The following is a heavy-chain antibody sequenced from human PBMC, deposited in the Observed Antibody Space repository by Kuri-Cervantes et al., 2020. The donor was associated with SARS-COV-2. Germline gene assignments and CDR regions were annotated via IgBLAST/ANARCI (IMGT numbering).Heavy chain of an antibody. Sequence: LSLTCAASGFTFSNAWMSWVRQAPGKGLEWVGRIKSKTDGGTTDYAAPVKGRFTISGDDSKNTLYLQMNSLKTEDTAVYYCTTDFVVVPAAFFDYWGQGTLVTVSS. CDR3: TTDFVVVPAAFFDY. V-gene: IGHV3-15*01. CDR2: IKSKTDGGTT. D-gene: IGHD2-2*01. CDR1: GFTFSNAW. J-gene: IGHJ4*02.